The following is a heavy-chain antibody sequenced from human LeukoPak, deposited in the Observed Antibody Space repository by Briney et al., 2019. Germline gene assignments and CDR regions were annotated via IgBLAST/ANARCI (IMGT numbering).Heavy chain of an antibody. V-gene: IGHV4-34*01. CDR2: INHSGST. CDR1: GGSFSGYY. CDR3: ARSFSVVVPAAIRGYYFDY. D-gene: IGHD2-2*01. Sequence: SETLSLTCAVYGGSFSGYYWSWIRQPPGKGLEWIGEINHSGSTNYNPSLTSRVTISVDTSKNKFSLKLSSVTAADTAVYYCARSFSVVVPAAIRGYYFDYWGQGTLVTVSS. J-gene: IGHJ4*02.